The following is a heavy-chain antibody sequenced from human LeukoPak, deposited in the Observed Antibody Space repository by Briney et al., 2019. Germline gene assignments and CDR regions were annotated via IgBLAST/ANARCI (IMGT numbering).Heavy chain of an antibody. CDR3: ARDPTTPYDRSALFDL. J-gene: IGHJ5*02. Sequence: GGSLRLSCAASGFTFSSYGMHWVRQAPGKGLEWVAVIWYDGSNKYYADSVKGRFTISRDTSKNTLYLQMNSLRAEDTAVYYCARDPTTPYDRSALFDLWGQGTLVTVSS. D-gene: IGHD3-22*01. CDR1: GFTFSSYG. CDR2: IWYDGSNK. V-gene: IGHV3-33*01.